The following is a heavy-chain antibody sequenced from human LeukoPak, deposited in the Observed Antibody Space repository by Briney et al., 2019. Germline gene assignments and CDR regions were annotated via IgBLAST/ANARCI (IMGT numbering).Heavy chain of an antibody. V-gene: IGHV3-7*01. Sequence: GGSLRLSCAASGFTFSRYRMTWVRQAPGKGLEWVANIKQDGSERYYVDSVDGRFTISRDNAKNSLFLQMNSLRDVDTAVYYWARSESTMTTWSMDYWGQGALVMVSS. J-gene: IGHJ4*02. CDR3: ARSESTMTTWSMDY. D-gene: IGHD4-17*01. CDR2: IKQDGSER. CDR1: GFTFSRYR.